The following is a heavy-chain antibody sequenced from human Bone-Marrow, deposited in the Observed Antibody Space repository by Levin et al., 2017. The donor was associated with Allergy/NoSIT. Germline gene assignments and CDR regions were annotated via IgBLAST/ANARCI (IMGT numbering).Heavy chain of an antibody. V-gene: IGHV3-7*01. D-gene: IGHD3-3*02. Sequence: HPGGSLRLSCAASGFTFSTYYMSWVRQAPGKGLEWVAKIKQDGGEKYYVDSVKGRFTISRDNAKNSLYLQMDSLRAEDTAVYYCATEHFFRHDYWGQGTLVTVSS. CDR1: GFTFSTYY. CDR3: ATEHFFRHDY. CDR2: IKQDGGEK. J-gene: IGHJ4*02.